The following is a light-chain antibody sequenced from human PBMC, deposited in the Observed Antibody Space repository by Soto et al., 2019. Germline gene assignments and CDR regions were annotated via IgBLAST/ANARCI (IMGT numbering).Light chain of an antibody. V-gene: IGKV3-11*01. Sequence: EIVLTQSPSTLSLSPGERAILSCRASQSVSSYLAWYQQKPGQAPRLLIYDTSNRATRLPARFSGSGSGTDFTVTISSLEPEEFAVYYCQQRSNSPFTFGEGTKVEIK. J-gene: IGKJ4*01. CDR3: QQRSNSPFT. CDR2: DTS. CDR1: QSVSSY.